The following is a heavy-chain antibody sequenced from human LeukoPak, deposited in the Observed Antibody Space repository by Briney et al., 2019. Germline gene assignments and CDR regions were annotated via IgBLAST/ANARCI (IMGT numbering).Heavy chain of an antibody. CDR3: ARDNWNSGYMDV. CDR1: GGSISSSSYY. V-gene: IGHV4-39*07. J-gene: IGHJ6*03. CDR2: IYHSGNT. D-gene: IGHD1-7*01. Sequence: SETLSLTCTVSGGSISSSSYYWGWIRQPPGKGLEWIGSIYHSGNTYYNPSLKSRVNISVDTSKNQFSLKLSSVTAADTAVYYCARDNWNSGYMDVWGKGTTVTVSS.